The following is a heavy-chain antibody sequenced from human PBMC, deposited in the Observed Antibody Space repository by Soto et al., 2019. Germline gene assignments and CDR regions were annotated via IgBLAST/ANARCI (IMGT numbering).Heavy chain of an antibody. CDR1: GFTFSSYA. Sequence: PGGSLRLSCAASGFTFSSYAMSWVRQAPGKGLEWVSAISGSGGSTYYADTVKGRFTISRDNSKNTLYLQMNSLRAEDTAVYYCSKDDLPSPLRFLEWLLYFDYWGQGTLVTVSS. CDR2: ISGSGGST. D-gene: IGHD3-3*01. V-gene: IGHV3-23*01. J-gene: IGHJ4*02. CDR3: SKDDLPSPLRFLEWLLYFDY.